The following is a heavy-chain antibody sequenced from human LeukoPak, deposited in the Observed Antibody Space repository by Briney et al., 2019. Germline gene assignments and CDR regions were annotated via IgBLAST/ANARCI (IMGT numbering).Heavy chain of an antibody. CDR2: IHTSGNT. V-gene: IGHV4-4*07. Sequence: SETLSLTCTASGGSISTYYRSWIRQPPGKGLEWIGRIHTSGNTVYYPSLMSRVTMSVDTSKNQLSLKLSAVTAADTVVYYCAREGSMTARPFVSIDYWGQGTLVTISS. CDR3: AREGSMTARPFVSIDY. CDR1: GGSISTYY. J-gene: IGHJ4*02. D-gene: IGHD6-6*01.